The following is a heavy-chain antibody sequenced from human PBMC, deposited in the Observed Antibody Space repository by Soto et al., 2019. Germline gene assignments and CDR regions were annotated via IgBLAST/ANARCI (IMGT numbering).Heavy chain of an antibody. V-gene: IGHV3-74*01. CDR2: INSDGSST. Sequence: PGGSLRLSCAASGFTFSSYWMHWVRQAPGKGLVWVSRINSDGSSTSYADSVKGRFTISRDSSKNTLYLQMTSLRAEDTAVYYCARVVGVTSYYFDYWGQGTLVTVSS. J-gene: IGHJ4*02. CDR3: ARVVGVTSYYFDY. CDR1: GFTFSSYW. D-gene: IGHD1-26*01.